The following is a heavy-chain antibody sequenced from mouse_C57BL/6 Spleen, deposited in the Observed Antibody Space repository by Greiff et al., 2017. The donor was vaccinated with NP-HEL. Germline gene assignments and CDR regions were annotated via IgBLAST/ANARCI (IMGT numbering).Heavy chain of an antibody. CDR3: ARRDGDRAMYY. D-gene: IGHD3-3*01. J-gene: IGHJ4*01. CDR1: GFTFSSYG. CDR2: ISRGGSYT. Sequence: DVHLVESGGDLVKPGGSLKLSCAASGFTFSSYGMSWVRQTPDKKLEWVATISRGGSYTYYPDSVMGRFTTSRDNAKNTLYLQMSSLKSEDTAMYYCARRDGDRAMYYWGQGTSVNVSS. V-gene: IGHV5-6*01.